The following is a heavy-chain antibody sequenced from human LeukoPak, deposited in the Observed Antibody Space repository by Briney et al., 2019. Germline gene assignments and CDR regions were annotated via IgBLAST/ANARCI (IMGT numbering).Heavy chain of an antibody. V-gene: IGHV4-34*01. CDR2: ITPSGRT. CDR1: GGSFSGYF. D-gene: IGHD3-22*01. J-gene: IGHJ4*02. CDR3: ASSFYYDRRDY. Sequence: SETLSLTCVAYGGSFSGYFWSWIRQPPGKGLEWIGEITPSGRTNYNPSLKSRVSISIDTSKKKLSLRLTSVTAADSAVYYCASSFYYDRRDYWGQGTLVTVYS.